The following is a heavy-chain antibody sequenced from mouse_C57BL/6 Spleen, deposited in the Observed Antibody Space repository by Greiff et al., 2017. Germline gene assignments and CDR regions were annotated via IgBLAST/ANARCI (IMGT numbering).Heavy chain of an antibody. CDR1: GYTFTSYW. CDR3: TVTDYFDY. D-gene: IGHD2-2*01. V-gene: IGHV1-72*01. Sequence: QVQLQQPGAELVKPGASVKLSCKASGYTFTSYWMHWVKQRPGRGLEWMGRLDPNSGGTKYTETFKSKATLTLDKPSSTAYMQLSSLTSEDSAVYYCTVTDYFDYWGQGTTLTVSS. CDR2: LDPNSGGT. J-gene: IGHJ2*01.